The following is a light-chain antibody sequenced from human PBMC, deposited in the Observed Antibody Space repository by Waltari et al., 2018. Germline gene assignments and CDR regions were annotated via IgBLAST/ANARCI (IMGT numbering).Light chain of an antibody. CDR3: CSYAGSSTYYV. Sequence: QSALTQPASVSGSPGQSITISCTGTSSDVGSYNLVSWYQQHPGKAPKLMIYEVSKRPSGVSNRFSVSKSGNTASLPISGLQAEDEADYYCCSYAGSSTYYVFGTGTKVTVL. V-gene: IGLV2-23*02. CDR1: SSDVGSYNL. CDR2: EVS. J-gene: IGLJ1*01.